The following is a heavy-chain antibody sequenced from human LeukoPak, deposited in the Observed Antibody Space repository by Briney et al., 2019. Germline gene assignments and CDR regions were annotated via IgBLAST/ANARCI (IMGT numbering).Heavy chain of an antibody. CDR1: GYTFTGYY. Sequence: ASVKVSCKASGYTFTGYYMHWVRQAPGQGLEWMGWINPNSGGTNYAQKFQGRVTMTRDTSTSTVYMELSSLRSEDTAVYYCASSDYGDYGLGYWGQGTLVTVSS. V-gene: IGHV1-2*02. CDR3: ASSDYGDYGLGY. J-gene: IGHJ4*02. CDR2: INPNSGGT. D-gene: IGHD4-17*01.